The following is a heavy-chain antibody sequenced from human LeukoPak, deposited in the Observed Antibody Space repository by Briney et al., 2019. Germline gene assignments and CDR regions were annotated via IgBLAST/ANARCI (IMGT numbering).Heavy chain of an antibody. CDR1: GGSISSGSYY. CDR2: IYTSGNT. V-gene: IGHV4-61*02. CDR3: ARATQFKLLWFGESDAFDI. J-gene: IGHJ3*02. Sequence: PSQTLSLTCTVSGGSISSGSYYWSWIRQPAGKGLEWIGRIYTSGNTNYNPSLKSRVTISVDTSKNQFSLKLSSVTAADTAVYCARATQFKLLWFGESDAFDIWGQGTMVTVSS. D-gene: IGHD3-10*01.